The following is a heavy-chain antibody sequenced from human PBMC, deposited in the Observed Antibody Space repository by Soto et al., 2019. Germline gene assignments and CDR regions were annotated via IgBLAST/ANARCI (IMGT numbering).Heavy chain of an antibody. V-gene: IGHV1-24*01. J-gene: IGHJ4*02. D-gene: IGHD6-13*01. CDR3: AIESRQLASLDY. CDR2: FDTEDGET. CDR1: GYTLTELS. Sequence: ASVKVSCKVSGYTLTELSMHWVRQAPGKGLEWMGGFDTEDGETIYAQKFQGRVTMTEDTSTDTAYMELSSLRSEDTAVYYCAIESRQLASLDYWGQGTLVTVSS.